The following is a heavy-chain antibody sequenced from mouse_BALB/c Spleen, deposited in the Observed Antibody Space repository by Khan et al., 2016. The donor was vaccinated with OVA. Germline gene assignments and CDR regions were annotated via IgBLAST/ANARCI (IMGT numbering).Heavy chain of an antibody. CDR3: VKQNHGTLYARDY. CDR2: IWGDGST. D-gene: IGHD2-1*01. Sequence: VQLQQSGPGLVAPSQSLSITCTVSGFSLTTSGVSWVRQPPGKGLEWLGVIWGDGSTNYHSALISRLTISKDNSKSQVFLKLNSLQTDDTGTYYCVKQNHGTLYARDYWGQGTSVTVSS. J-gene: IGHJ4*01. CDR1: GFSLTTSG. V-gene: IGHV2-3*01.